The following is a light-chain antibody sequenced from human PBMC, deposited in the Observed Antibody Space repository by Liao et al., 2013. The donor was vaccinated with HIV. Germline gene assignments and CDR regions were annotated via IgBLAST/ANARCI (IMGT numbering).Light chain of an antibody. Sequence: SYELTQPPLGVSVPTTGGPGSPALEKHCQRNMLIGTSRSQARSPVLVMYKDSERPSGIPERFSGSSSGTTVTLTISGVQAEDEADYYCLSADNSSPFVVFGGGTKLTVL. CDR3: LSADNSSPFVV. V-gene: IGLV3-16*01. J-gene: IGLJ2*01. CDR2: KDS. CDR1: HCQRN.